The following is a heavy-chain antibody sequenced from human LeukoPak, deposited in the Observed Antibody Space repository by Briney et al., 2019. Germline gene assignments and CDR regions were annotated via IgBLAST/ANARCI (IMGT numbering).Heavy chain of an antibody. V-gene: IGHV4-59*12. CDR1: GGSISNYY. CDR2: IYYSGST. CDR3: ARNGGGYSYGLYYFDY. D-gene: IGHD5-18*01. J-gene: IGHJ4*02. Sequence: PSETLSLTCTVSGGSISNYYWSWIRQPPGKGLEWIGSIYYSGSTYYNPSLKSRVAISVDTSKNQFSLKLSSVTAADTAVYYCARNGGGYSYGLYYFDYWGQGTLVTVSS.